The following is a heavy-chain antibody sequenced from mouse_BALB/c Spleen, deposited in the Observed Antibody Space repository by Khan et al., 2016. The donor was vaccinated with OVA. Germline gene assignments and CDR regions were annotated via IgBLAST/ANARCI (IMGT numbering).Heavy chain of an antibody. D-gene: IGHD4-1*02. Sequence: QIQLVQSGPELKKPGETVKIPCKASGYTFTNYGMNWVKHAPGKGLKWMGWINTYTGQPTYADDFKGRFAFSLETSASTAYLQIHNLKNDDTATYFCAGSNSYWYFDVWGAGTTVTVSS. J-gene: IGHJ1*01. CDR2: INTYTGQP. V-gene: IGHV9-3-1*01. CDR3: AGSNSYWYFDV. CDR1: GYTFTNYG.